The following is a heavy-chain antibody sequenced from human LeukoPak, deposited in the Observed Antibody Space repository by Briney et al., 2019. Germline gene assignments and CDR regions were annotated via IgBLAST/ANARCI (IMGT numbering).Heavy chain of an antibody. Sequence: PGGSLRLSCAASGFTFDDYAMHWVRQAPGKGLEWVSGISWNSGSIGYADSVKGRFTISRDNAKNSLYLQMNSLRAEDTALYYCAKDLLIAPPAPGMDVWGQGTTVTVSS. CDR3: AKDLLIAPPAPGMDV. CDR1: GFTFDDYA. D-gene: IGHD3-22*01. V-gene: IGHV3-9*01. J-gene: IGHJ6*02. CDR2: ISWNSGSI.